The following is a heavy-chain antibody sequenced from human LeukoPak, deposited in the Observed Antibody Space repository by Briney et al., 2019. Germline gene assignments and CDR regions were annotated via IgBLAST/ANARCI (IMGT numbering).Heavy chain of an antibody. CDR1: GFSFSTYW. J-gene: IGHJ4*02. CDR3: ARDRVWTVLY. V-gene: IGHV3-7*01. CDR2: INQDGSEK. Sequence: GSLRLSCAGSGFSFSTYWMSWVRQAPGKGLEWVANINQDGSEKYYVDSVKGRFTISRDNAKNSLYLHMNSLRAEDTATYYCARDRVWTVLYWGQGTLVTVSS. D-gene: IGHD6-13*01.